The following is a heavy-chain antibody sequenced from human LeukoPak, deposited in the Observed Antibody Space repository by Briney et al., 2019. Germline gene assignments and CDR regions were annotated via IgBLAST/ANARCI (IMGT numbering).Heavy chain of an antibody. CDR3: ARRQGGFYYYYGMDV. J-gene: IGHJ6*02. CDR1: GFTFSTSSMY. D-gene: IGHD3-16*01. Sequence: NAGGSLRLSCAASGFTFSTSSMYWVRQAPGKGLEWIGSIYYSGSTYYNPSLKSRVTISVDTSKNQFSLKLSSVTAADTAVYYCARRQGGFYYYYGMDVWGQGTTVTVSS. V-gene: IGHV4-39*01. CDR2: IYYSGST.